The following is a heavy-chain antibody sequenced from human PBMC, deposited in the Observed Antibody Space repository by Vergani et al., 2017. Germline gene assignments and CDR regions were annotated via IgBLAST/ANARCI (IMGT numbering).Heavy chain of an antibody. D-gene: IGHD1-26*01. CDR2: ISYDGSNK. Sequence: QVQLVESGGGVVQPGRSLRLSCAASGFTFSSYAMHWVRQAPGKGLEWVAVISYDGSNKYYADSVKGRFTISRDNSKNTLHLQMNSLRAEDTAVYYCAGNIVGAINYWGQGTLVTVSS. CDR3: AGNIVGAINY. CDR1: GFTFSSYA. J-gene: IGHJ4*02. V-gene: IGHV3-30*01.